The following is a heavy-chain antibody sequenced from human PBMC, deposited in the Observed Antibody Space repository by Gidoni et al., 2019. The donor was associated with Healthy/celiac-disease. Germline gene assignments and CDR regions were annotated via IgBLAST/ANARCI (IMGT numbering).Heavy chain of an antibody. J-gene: IGHJ4*02. D-gene: IGHD1-7*01. CDR1: GFTFSSYA. CDR2: ISYDGSNK. CDR3: ARARRITGTTSYFDY. V-gene: IGHV3-30-3*01. Sequence: QVQLVESGGGVVQPGRSLRLSCAASGFTFSSYAMHWVRQAPGKGLEWVAVISYDGSNKYYADSVKGRFTISRDNSKNTLYLQMNSLRAEDTAVYYCARARRITGTTSYFDYWGQGTLVTVSS.